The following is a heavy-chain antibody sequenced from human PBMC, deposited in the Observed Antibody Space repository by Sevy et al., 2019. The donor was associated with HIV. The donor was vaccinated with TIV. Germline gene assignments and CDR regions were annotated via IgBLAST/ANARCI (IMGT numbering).Heavy chain of an antibody. CDR2: VTPYNGHK. J-gene: IGHJ5*02. V-gene: IGHV1-18*01. D-gene: IGHD1-26*01. CDR3: ARCLGGLRPWEYNWFDP. Sequence: ASVKVSCKASGYTFASYGISWVRQAPGQGLEWMGWVTPYNGHKKYAQKLQGRVTMTTDTSTSTAYMGLRGLRSDDTAVYYCARCLGGLRPWEYNWFDPWGQGTLVTVSS. CDR1: GYTFASYG.